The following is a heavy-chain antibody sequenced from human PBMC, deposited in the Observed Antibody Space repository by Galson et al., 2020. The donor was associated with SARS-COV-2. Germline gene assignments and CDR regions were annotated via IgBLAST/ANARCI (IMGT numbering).Heavy chain of an antibody. CDR1: GFTFGDYA. V-gene: IGHV3-49*03. CDR2: TRNKAYGGTT. Sequence: GESLKISCTASGFTFGDYAMSWFRQAPGKGLEWVGFTRNKAYGGTTEYAASVKGRFTVSRDDSKSIAYLQMNSLKTEDTAVYYCGRMAGYSYGFDYWGQGTLVTVSS. D-gene: IGHD5-18*01. CDR3: GRMAGYSYGFDY. J-gene: IGHJ4*02.